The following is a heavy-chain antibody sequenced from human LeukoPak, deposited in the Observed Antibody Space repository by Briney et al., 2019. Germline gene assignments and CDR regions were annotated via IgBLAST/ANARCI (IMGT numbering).Heavy chain of an antibody. CDR1: GFTFSSYG. J-gene: IGHJ4*02. D-gene: IGHD3-10*01. Sequence: GGTLRLSCAASGFTFSSYGLSWVRQAPGKGLEWVSVIYSGGSTYHADSVKGRFTVSRHNSKSTLYIQMNSLRAEDTAVYYCARAKPKNMVRGLIMRRESRYYFDYWGQGTLVTVSS. V-gene: IGHV3-53*01. CDR3: ARAKPKNMVRGLIMRRESRYYFDY. CDR2: IYSGGST.